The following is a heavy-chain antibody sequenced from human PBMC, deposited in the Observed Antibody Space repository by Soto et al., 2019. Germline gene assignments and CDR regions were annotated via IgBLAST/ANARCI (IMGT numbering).Heavy chain of an antibody. CDR1: GGSISSGGYS. Sequence: PSETLSLTCAVSGGSISSGGYSWSWIRQPPGKGLEWIGYIYHSGSTYYNPSLKSRVTISVDRSKNQFSLKLSSVTAADTAVYYCASYSNLPPRWFDPWGQGTLVTVSS. CDR3: ASYSNLPPRWFDP. J-gene: IGHJ5*02. V-gene: IGHV4-30-2*01. D-gene: IGHD4-4*01. CDR2: IYHSGST.